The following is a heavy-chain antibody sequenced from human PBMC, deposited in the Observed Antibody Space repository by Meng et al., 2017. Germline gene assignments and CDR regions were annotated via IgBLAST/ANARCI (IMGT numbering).Heavy chain of an antibody. CDR3: ARGATGPYGSGSYYNRRNSDAFDI. V-gene: IGHV4-59*08. CDR1: GGSIISYY. J-gene: IGHJ3*02. D-gene: IGHD3-10*01. Sequence: SETLSLTCTVSGGSIISYYWSWIRQPPGKGLEWIGCIYYSVSNNYSPSLKSRVTISVDTSKNQFSLKLSSVTAADTAVYYCARGATGPYGSGSYYNRRNSDAFDIWGQGTMVTVSS. CDR2: IYYSVSN.